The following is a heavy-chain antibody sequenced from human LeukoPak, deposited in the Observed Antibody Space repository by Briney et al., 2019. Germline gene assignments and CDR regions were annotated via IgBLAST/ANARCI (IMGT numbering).Heavy chain of an antibody. Sequence: PGGSLRLSCAASGFTFSSYGMHWVRQAPGKGLEWVAFIRYDGSNKYYADSVKGRFTISRDNSKNTLYLQMNSLRAEDTAVYYCAKDVSYSNYWFPTYYFDYWGQGTLVTVSS. CDR1: GFTFSSYG. J-gene: IGHJ4*02. V-gene: IGHV3-30*02. CDR2: IRYDGSNK. CDR3: AKDVSYSNYWFPTYYFDY. D-gene: IGHD4-11*01.